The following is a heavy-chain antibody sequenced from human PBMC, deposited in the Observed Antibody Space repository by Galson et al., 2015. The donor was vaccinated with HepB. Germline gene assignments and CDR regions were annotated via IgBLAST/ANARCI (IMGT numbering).Heavy chain of an antibody. CDR2: INPNSGGT. J-gene: IGHJ6*02. Sequence: SVKVSCKASGYSFTGYYMHWVRQAPGQGLEWMGWINPNSGGTKYAQKFQGRVTMTRDTSISTAYMELSRLRSDDTAVYYCGRGVGSSSWLYYYGMDVWGQGTTVTVSS. V-gene: IGHV1-2*02. CDR3: GRGVGSSSWLYYYGMDV. D-gene: IGHD2-2*01. CDR1: GYSFTGYY.